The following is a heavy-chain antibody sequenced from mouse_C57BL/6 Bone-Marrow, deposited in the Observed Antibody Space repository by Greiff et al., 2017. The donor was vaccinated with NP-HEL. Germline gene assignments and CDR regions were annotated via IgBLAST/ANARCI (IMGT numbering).Heavy chain of an antibody. D-gene: IGHD2-10*01. J-gene: IGHJ4*01. Sequence: EAQLQESGPSLVRPSQTLSLTCTVTGFSINSDCYWIWIRQFPGNKLEYIGYTFYSGITYYNPSLESRTYITRDTSKNQFSLKLSSVTTEDTATYYCARGPYYYYAMDYWGQGTSVTVSS. V-gene: IGHV3-3*01. CDR3: ARGPYYYYAMDY. CDR2: TFYSGIT. CDR1: GFSINSDCY.